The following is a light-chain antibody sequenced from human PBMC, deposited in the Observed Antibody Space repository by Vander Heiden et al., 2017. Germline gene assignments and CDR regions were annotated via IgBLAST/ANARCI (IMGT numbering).Light chain of an antibody. J-gene: IGLJ2*01. CDR3: CSYTGSNTVV. Sequence: QSALTHPASVSGSPGQSITISCTGTSSDVGNYNLVSWDQQHPGKAPKLMIYDVSRRPLGDSNRFSGSKSGNTASLTISGLQAEDEADYYCCSYTGSNTVVFGGGTKLSVL. CDR2: DVS. V-gene: IGLV2-23*02. CDR1: SSDVGNYNL.